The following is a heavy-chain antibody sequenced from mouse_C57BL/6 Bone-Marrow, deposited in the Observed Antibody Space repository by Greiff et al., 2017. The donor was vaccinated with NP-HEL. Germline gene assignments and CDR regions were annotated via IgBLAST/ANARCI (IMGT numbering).Heavy chain of an antibody. CDR2: IDPETGGT. CDR3: TRYGNFIY. V-gene: IGHV1-15*01. CDR1: GYTFTDYE. J-gene: IGHJ2*01. Sequence: QVHVKQSGAELVRPGASVTLSCKASGYTFTDYEMHWVKQTPVHGLEWIGAIDPETGGTAYNQKFKGKAILTADKSSSTAYMELRSLTSEDSAVYYCTRYGNFIYWGQGTTLTVSS. D-gene: IGHD1-1*01.